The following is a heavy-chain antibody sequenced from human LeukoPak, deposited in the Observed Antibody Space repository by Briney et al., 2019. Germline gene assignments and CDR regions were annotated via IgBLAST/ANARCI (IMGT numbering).Heavy chain of an antibody. CDR2: ISSSGSTI. Sequence: GGSLRLSCTASGFTLSSYWMHWVRKAPGKGLEWVSYISSSGSTIYYADSVKGRFTISRDNAKNSLYLQMNSLRAEDTAVYYCAELGITMIGGVWGKGTTVTISS. D-gene: IGHD3-10*02. CDR3: AELGITMIGGV. V-gene: IGHV3-48*04. CDR1: GFTLSSYW. J-gene: IGHJ6*04.